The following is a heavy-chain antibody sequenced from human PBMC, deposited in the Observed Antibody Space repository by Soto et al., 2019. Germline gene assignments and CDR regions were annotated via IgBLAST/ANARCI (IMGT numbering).Heavy chain of an antibody. CDR1: GGSISSYY. V-gene: IGHV4-59*01. CDR3: ARPNDYGDYGYFDL. Sequence: QVQLQESGPGLVKPSETLSLTCTVSGGSISSYYWSWIRQPPGKGLEWIGYIYYSGSTNYNPSLITRVIISVDTSKTQFSLKLSSVTAVDTAVYYCARPNDYGDYGYFDLWGRGTLVTVSS. CDR2: IYYSGST. J-gene: IGHJ2*01. D-gene: IGHD4-17*01.